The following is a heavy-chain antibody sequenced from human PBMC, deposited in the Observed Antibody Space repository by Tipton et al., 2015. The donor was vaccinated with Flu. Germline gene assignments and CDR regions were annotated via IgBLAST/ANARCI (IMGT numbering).Heavy chain of an antibody. CDR1: GFTFSSYG. D-gene: IGHD4-17*01. V-gene: IGHV3-30*03. J-gene: IGHJ4*02. Sequence: SLRLSCAASGFTFSSYGMHWVRQAPGKGLEWVAVISYDGSNKYYADSVKGRFTISRDNSKNTLYLQMNSLRAEATAVYYCATPSNYGDLRSHFDYWGQGTLVTVSS. CDR3: ATPSNYGDLRSHFDY. CDR2: ISYDGSNK.